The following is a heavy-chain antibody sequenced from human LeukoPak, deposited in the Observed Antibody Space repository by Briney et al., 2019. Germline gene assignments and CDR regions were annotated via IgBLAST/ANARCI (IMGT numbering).Heavy chain of an antibody. CDR2: IYYSGST. V-gene: IGHV4-59*01. Sequence: SETLSLTCTVSGGSSSSNYWSWIRQPPGKGLEWIGYIYYSGSTNYNPSLKSRVTISVDTSKNRFSLKLSSVTAADTAVYYCARDAGYDTAFDYWGQGTLVTVSS. CDR3: ARDAGYDTAFDY. J-gene: IGHJ4*02. D-gene: IGHD5-12*01. CDR1: GGSSSSNY.